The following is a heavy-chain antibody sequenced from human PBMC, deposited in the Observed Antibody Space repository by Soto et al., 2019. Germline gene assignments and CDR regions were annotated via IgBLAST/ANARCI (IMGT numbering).Heavy chain of an antibody. J-gene: IGHJ4*02. CDR1: GGSISSGGYY. CDR2: IYYSGST. D-gene: IGHD1-7*01. Sequence: SETLSLTCTVSGGSISSGGYYWSWIRHHPGKGLEWIGYIYYSGSTYYNPSLKSRVTISVDTSKNQFSLKLSSVTAADTAVYYCAREGPTGNWNYDFDYWGQGTLVTVSS. CDR3: AREGPTGNWNYDFDY. V-gene: IGHV4-31*03.